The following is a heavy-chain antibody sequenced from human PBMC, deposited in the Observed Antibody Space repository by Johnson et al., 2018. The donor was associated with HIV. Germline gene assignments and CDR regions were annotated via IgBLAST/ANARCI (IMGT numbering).Heavy chain of an antibody. V-gene: IGHV3-11*04. Sequence: QVQLVESGGGLVKPGGSLRLSCAASGFIFSDYYMSWIRQAPGKGLEWVSYISSSGGSIYYADSVKGRFTISRDNAKNSLYLQMNSLRAEDTAVYYCARDPAHGGGDCYPSDAFDIWGQGTMVTVSS. CDR3: ARDPAHGGGDCYPSDAFDI. D-gene: IGHD2-21*02. CDR2: ISSSGGSI. CDR1: GFIFSDYY. J-gene: IGHJ3*02.